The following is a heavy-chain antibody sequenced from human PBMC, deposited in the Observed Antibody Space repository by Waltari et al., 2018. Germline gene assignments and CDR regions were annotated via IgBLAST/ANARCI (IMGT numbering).Heavy chain of an antibody. V-gene: IGHV3-23*01. CDR1: GFTFRSYA. D-gene: IGHD5-18*01. J-gene: IGHJ4*02. CDR3: ATLVDTAMVYYFDY. Sequence: EVQLLESGGGLVQPGGSLRLSCAASGFTFRSYAMRWVRQAPGKGLEWVSAISGSGGSTYYADSVKGRFTISRDNSKNTLYLQMNSLRAEDTAVYYCATLVDTAMVYYFDYWGQGTLVTVSS. CDR2: ISGSGGST.